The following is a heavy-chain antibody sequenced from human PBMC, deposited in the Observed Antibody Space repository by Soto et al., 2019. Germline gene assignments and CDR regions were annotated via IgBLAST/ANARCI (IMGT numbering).Heavy chain of an antibody. CDR3: ARASRYGNWFDP. V-gene: IGHV4-30-4*01. CDR1: GGSISSGDYY. CDR2: IYYSGST. D-gene: IGHD4-17*01. Sequence: SETLSLTCTVSGGSISSGDYYWSWIRQPPGKGLEWIGYIYYSGSTYYNPSLKSRVTISVDTSKNQFSLKLSSVTAADTAVYYCARASRYGNWFDPWGQGTLVTVSS. J-gene: IGHJ5*02.